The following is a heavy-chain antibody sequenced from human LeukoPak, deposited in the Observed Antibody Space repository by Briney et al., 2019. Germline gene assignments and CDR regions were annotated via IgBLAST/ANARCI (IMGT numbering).Heavy chain of an antibody. CDR2: IKQDGTDK. Sequence: PGGSLRLSCAASGFTFSSFWMTWVRQAPGKRLEYVANIKQDGTDKYYVGSVKGRFTISRDNAKNSLYLQMNSLRAEDTAVYYCATPPNLYYDSSGYWGQGTLVTVSS. D-gene: IGHD3-22*01. CDR3: ATPPNLYYDSSGY. J-gene: IGHJ4*02. CDR1: GFTFSSFW. V-gene: IGHV3-7*01.